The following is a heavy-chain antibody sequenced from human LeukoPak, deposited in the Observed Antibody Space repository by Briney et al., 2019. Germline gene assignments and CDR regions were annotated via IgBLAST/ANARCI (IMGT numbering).Heavy chain of an antibody. D-gene: IGHD2-2*01. J-gene: IGHJ4*02. V-gene: IGHV4-34*01. CDR3: AREANRDCSSTSCFFDY. CDR2: INHSGST. Sequence: PSGTLSLTCAVYGGSFSGYYWSWIRQPPGKGLEWIGEINHSGSTNYNPSLKSRVTISVDTSKNQFSLKLSSVTAADTAVYYCAREANRDCSSTSCFFDYWGQGTLVTVSS. CDR1: GGSFSGYY.